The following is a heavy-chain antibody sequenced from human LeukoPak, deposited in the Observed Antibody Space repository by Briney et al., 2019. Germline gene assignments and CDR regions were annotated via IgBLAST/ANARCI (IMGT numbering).Heavy chain of an antibody. Sequence: GGSLRLSCAASGFSFSSYEMNWFRQAPGKGLGWVSYISSSGSSIYYTDSVKGRFTISRDNAKNSLYLQMNSLRAEDTAVYYCARDLVVRGRWSWFDPRGQGTLVTVSS. CDR3: ARDLVVRGRWSWFDP. D-gene: IGHD3-10*01. CDR2: ISSSGSSI. J-gene: IGHJ5*02. V-gene: IGHV3-48*03. CDR1: GFSFSSYE.